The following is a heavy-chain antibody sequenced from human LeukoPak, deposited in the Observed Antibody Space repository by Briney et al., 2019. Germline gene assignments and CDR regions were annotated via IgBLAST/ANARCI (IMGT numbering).Heavy chain of an antibody. CDR2: IYYSGST. D-gene: IGHD3-10*01. V-gene: IGHV4-59*01. Sequence: SETLSLXCTVSGGSISGYYWSWSRQPPGKGLEWIGYIYYSGSTKCNPSLKSRVTISVDTSKNQFSLKLSSVTAADTAVYYCARGVLLATYYFDYWGQGTLVTVSS. J-gene: IGHJ4*02. CDR1: GGSISGYY. CDR3: ARGVLLATYYFDY.